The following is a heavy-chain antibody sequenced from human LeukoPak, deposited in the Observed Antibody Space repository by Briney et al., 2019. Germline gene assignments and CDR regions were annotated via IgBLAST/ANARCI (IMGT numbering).Heavy chain of an antibody. CDR3: AKLWFGELGDAFDI. CDR1: GFTFSNYE. Sequence: GGSLRLSCAASGFTFSNYEMNWVRQAPGKGLEWVSYISGRSSVIYYADSVRGRFTISRDNSKNTLYLQMNSLRAEDTAVYYCAKLWFGELGDAFDIWGQGTMVTVSS. D-gene: IGHD3-10*01. J-gene: IGHJ3*02. CDR2: ISGRSSVI. V-gene: IGHV3-48*03.